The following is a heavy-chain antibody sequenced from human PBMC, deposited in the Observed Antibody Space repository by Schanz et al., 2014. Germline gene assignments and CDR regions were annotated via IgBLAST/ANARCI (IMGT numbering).Heavy chain of an antibody. CDR3: AKHVRSLTGNDY. Sequence: GGSLRLSCAASGFTFSDYYMAWIRQAPGKGLECVSHISGSSIHKNYADSVKGRFSISRDNGETSVYLQINSLRVEDTAVYYCAKHVRSLTGNDYWGQGTLVTVSS. D-gene: IGHD3-9*01. CDR2: ISGSSIHK. CDR1: GFTFSDYY. V-gene: IGHV3-11*03. J-gene: IGHJ4*02.